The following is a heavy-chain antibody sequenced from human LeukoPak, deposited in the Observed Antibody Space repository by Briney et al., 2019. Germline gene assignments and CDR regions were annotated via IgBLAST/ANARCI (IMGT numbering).Heavy chain of an antibody. J-gene: IGHJ4*02. CDR3: ARGVIPGGNYYREHFDY. D-gene: IGHD1-26*01. Sequence: PGDSLQISSQGSGYGFTTYWIGWVRPMPGKGLEWMGSLYPGDSDTRHSPSFQGRVTISAAKSIPTAYLQCNSLPASDTALDYCARGVIPGGNYYREHFDYWGQGTLVTVSP. CDR1: GYGFTTYW. V-gene: IGHV5-51*01. CDR2: LYPGDSDT.